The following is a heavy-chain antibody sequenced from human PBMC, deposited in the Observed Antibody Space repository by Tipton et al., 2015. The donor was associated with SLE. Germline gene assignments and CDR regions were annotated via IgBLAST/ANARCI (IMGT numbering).Heavy chain of an antibody. V-gene: IGHV4-61*02. CDR3: VRNWKDGLDI. J-gene: IGHJ3*02. CDR2: IFTSGST. CDR1: GGSISSVNYY. D-gene: IGHD1-1*01. Sequence: TLSLTCTVSGGSISSVNYYWSWIRQPAGKGLEWIGRIFTSGSTNYNSSLKSRVTISVDTSKNHFSLNLRSVTAADTAVYYCVRNWKDGLDIWGQGTMVTVSS.